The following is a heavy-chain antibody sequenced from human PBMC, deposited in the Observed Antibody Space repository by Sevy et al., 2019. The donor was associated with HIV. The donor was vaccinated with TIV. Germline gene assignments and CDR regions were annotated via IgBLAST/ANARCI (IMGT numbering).Heavy chain of an antibody. CDR1: GFTFSNYA. CDR3: AKGRGFSAYDAYDF. V-gene: IGHV3-23*01. J-gene: IGHJ4*02. CDR2: ISGSGGST. Sequence: GGSLRLSCAASGFTFSNYAMTWVRQAPGKGLEWVSGISGSGGSTYYADSVKGRFTFSRDNSKNTVDLQMNSLRAEDTAVYYCAKGRGFSAYDAYDFWGQGTLVTVSS. D-gene: IGHD5-12*01.